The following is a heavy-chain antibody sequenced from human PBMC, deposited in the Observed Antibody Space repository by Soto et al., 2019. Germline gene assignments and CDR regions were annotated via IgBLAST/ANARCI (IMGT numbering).Heavy chain of an antibody. V-gene: IGHV1-18*04. CDR2: ISAYNGNT. J-gene: IGHJ6*02. Sequence: QVQLVQSGAEVKKPGASVKVSCKASGYTFTSYGISWARQAPGQGLEWMGWISAYNGNTNYAQKLQGRVNMTTDTSTSPAYRELRSLRADDTAVYYCARDEGRLHMRDYYYGMDVWGQGTTVTVSS. CDR3: ARDEGRLHMRDYYYGMDV. CDR1: GYTFTSYG.